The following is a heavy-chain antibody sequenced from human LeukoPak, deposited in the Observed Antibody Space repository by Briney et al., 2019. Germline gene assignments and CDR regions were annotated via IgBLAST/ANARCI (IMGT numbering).Heavy chain of an antibody. CDR1: GYSFTSYW. V-gene: IGHV5-51*01. CDR3: ARQYYDLGSSSGNWFDP. J-gene: IGHJ5*02. CDR2: IYPGDSDT. Sequence: GESLKISCKGSGYSFTSYWIGWVRQMPGKGLEWMGIIYPGDSDTRYSPSFQGQVTISADKSISTAYLQWSSLKASDTAMYYCARQYYDLGSSSGNWFDPWGQGTLVTVSS. D-gene: IGHD3-10*01.